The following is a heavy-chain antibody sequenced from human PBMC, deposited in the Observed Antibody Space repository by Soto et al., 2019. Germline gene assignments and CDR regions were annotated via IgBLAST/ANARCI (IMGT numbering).Heavy chain of an antibody. CDR1: GFTFDDYA. D-gene: IGHD3-16*01. CDR2: ISWNSGSI. J-gene: IGHJ4*02. CDR3: AKDGRWGAETTPYYFDY. V-gene: IGHV3-9*01. Sequence: EVQLVESGGGLVQPGRSLRLSCAASGFTFDDYAMHWVRQAPGKGLEWVSGISWNSGSIGYADSVKGRFTISRDNAKNSLYLQMNSLRAEDTALYYCAKDGRWGAETTPYYFDYWGQGTLVPVSS.